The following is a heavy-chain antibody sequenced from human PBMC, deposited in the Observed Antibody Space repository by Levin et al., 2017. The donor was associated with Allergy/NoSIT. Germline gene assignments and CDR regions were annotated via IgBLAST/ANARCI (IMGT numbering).Heavy chain of an antibody. Sequence: GGSLRLSCAASGFTFSSYAMSWVRQAPGKGLEWVSAISGSGGSTYYADSVKGRFTISRDNSKNTLYLQMNSLRAEDTAVYYCAKDRLKWCTSCPSPVDYFDYWGQGTLVTVSS. D-gene: IGHD2-2*01. V-gene: IGHV3-23*01. CDR2: ISGSGGST. J-gene: IGHJ4*02. CDR3: AKDRLKWCTSCPSPVDYFDY. CDR1: GFTFSSYA.